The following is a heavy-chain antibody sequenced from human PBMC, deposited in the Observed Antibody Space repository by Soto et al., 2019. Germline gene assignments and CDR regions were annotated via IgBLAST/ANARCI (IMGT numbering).Heavy chain of an antibody. Sequence: QVQLVQSGAEVKKPGSSVKVSCKASGGTFSSYTISWVRQAPGQGLEWMGRIIPILGIANYAQKFLGRVTITADKSTSTAYMELSSLRSEDTAVYCWETGPGMADYWGQGTLVTVSS. V-gene: IGHV1-69*02. J-gene: IGHJ4*02. CDR1: GGTFSSYT. CDR3: ETGPGMADY. D-gene: IGHD6-13*01. CDR2: IIPILGIA.